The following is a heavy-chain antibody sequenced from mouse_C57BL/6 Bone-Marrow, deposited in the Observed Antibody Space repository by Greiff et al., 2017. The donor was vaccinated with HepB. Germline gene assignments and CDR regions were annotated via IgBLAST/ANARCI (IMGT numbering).Heavy chain of an antibody. CDR2: IYIGNGYT. Sequence: VQLKQSGAELVRPGSSVKMSCKTSGYTFTSYGINWVKQRPGQGLEWIGYIYIGNGYTEYNEKFRGKATLTSDTSSSTAYMQLSSLTSEDSAIYFCARNDGYSPYAMDYWGQGTSVTVSS. CDR3: ARNDGYSPYAMDY. D-gene: IGHD2-3*01. J-gene: IGHJ4*01. CDR1: GYTFTSYG. V-gene: IGHV1-58*01.